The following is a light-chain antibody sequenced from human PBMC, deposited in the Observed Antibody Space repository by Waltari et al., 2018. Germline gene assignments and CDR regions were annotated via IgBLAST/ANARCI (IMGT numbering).Light chain of an antibody. Sequence: CRASQSVSSNLAWYQQKPGQAPRLLIHGASTRATGIPARFSGSGSGTEFTLTISSLQSEDFAVYYCQQYNNWPPGVFGQGTKVEIK. CDR1: QSVSSN. CDR2: GAS. J-gene: IGKJ1*01. CDR3: QQYNNWPPGV. V-gene: IGKV3-15*01.